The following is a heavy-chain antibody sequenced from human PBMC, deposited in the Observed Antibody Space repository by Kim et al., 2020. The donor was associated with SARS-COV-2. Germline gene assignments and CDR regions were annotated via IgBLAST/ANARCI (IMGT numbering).Heavy chain of an antibody. D-gene: IGHD2-15*01. Sequence: GGSLRLSCAASRFTLSSYGLHWVRQAPGKGLEWVAVIWYDGSNKYHADSVKGRFTISRDNSKNTLYLQMNNLRAEDTAVYYCAKERRKYCSGGSCHLEYWGQGTLVTVSS. CDR3: AKERRKYCSGGSCHLEY. CDR2: IWYDGSNK. J-gene: IGHJ4*02. V-gene: IGHV3-33*06. CDR1: RFTLSSYG.